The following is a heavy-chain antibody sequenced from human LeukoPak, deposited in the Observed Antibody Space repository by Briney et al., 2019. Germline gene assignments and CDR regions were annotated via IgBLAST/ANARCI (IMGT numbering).Heavy chain of an antibody. D-gene: IGHD3-22*01. CDR1: GFTFSSYS. J-gene: IGHJ4*02. CDR3: ARVRYYYDSSGYQDY. Sequence: PGGSLRLSCAASGFTFSSYSMNWVRQAPGKGLEWVSSISSSSSYIYYADSVKGRFTISRDNAKNSLYLQMNSLRAEDTAVYYCARVRYYYDSSGYQDYWGQGTLVTVSS. V-gene: IGHV3-21*01. CDR2: ISSSSSYI.